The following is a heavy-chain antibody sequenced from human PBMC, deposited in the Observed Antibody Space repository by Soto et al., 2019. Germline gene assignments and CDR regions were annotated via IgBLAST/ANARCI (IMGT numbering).Heavy chain of an antibody. CDR1: GFTFDDYA. D-gene: IGHD7-27*01. V-gene: IGHV3-9*01. Sequence: GGSLRLSCAASGFTFDDYAMHWVRQAPGKGLEWVSGISWNSGSIGYADSVKGRFTISRDNAKNSLYLQMNSLRAEDTALYYCAKDVLKLTGTNFDYWGQGTLVTVSS. CDR2: ISWNSGSI. J-gene: IGHJ4*02. CDR3: AKDVLKLTGTNFDY.